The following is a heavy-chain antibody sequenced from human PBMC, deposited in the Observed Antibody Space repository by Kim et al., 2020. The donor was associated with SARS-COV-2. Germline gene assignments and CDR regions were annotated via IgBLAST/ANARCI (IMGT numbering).Heavy chain of an antibody. Sequence: SVKVSCKASEGTFSNYAITWVRQAPGQGPEWMGGINTFFVTANYAQKFQGRVTITADESTSTAYMELRSLRSEDTAVYYCASGPSYSSFDYWGQGTLVTVSS. CDR2: INTFFVTA. D-gene: IGHD6-19*01. CDR1: EGTFSNYA. CDR3: ASGPSYSSFDY. J-gene: IGHJ4*02. V-gene: IGHV1-69*13.